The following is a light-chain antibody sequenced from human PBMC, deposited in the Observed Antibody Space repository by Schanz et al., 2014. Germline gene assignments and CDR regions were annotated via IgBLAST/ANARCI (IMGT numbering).Light chain of an antibody. V-gene: IGKV1-39*01. CDR3: QQYNSYGYT. Sequence: DIQMTQSPSSLSASVGDRVTITCRASQSISTFLNWYQQASGTAPRLLIYAASSLQTGVPSRFSGGGSGTDFTLAISSLQPEDFATYYCQQYNSYGYTFGQGTKLEIK. J-gene: IGKJ2*01. CDR2: AAS. CDR1: QSISTF.